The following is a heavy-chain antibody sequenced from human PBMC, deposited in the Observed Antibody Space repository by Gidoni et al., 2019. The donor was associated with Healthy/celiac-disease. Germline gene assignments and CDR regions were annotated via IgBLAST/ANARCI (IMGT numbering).Heavy chain of an antibody. CDR3: ARSVGATIDY. Sequence: SIYYSGSTYYNPSLKSRVTISVDTSKNQFSLKLSSVTAADTAVYYCARSVGATIDYWGQGTLVTVSS. V-gene: IGHV4-39*01. J-gene: IGHJ4*02. D-gene: IGHD1-26*01. CDR2: IYYSGST.